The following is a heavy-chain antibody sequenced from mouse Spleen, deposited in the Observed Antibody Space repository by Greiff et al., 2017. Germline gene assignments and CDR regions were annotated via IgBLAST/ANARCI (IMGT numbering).Heavy chain of an antibody. CDR1: GFNIKDDY. V-gene: IGHV14-4*01. CDR2: IDPENGDT. D-gene: IGHD4-1*01. CDR3: TTYSWDVAGWYFDV. J-gene: IGHJ1*01. Sequence: EVQLQQSGAELVRPGASVKLSCTASGFNIKDDYMHWVKQRPEQGLEWIGWIDPENGDTEYASKFQGKATITADTSSNTAYLQLSSLTSEDTAVYYCTTYSWDVAGWYFDVWGAGTTVTVSS.